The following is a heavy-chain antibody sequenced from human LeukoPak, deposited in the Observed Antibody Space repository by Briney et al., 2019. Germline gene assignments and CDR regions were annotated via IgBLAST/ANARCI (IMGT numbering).Heavy chain of an antibody. D-gene: IGHD3-10*01. CDR1: GGSLNGYY. CDR3: ARDRRYYDSGVPPSAFEI. V-gene: IGHV4-34*01. Sequence: PSETLSLTCGVDGGSLNGYYWSWIRQPPGKGLEWIGEIYHSGSTNYRTSLKSRVTMSVDTSKNQFSLNLSSVTAADTAIYYCARDRRYYDSGVPPSAFEIWGQGTLVTVSS. J-gene: IGHJ4*02. CDR2: IYHSGST.